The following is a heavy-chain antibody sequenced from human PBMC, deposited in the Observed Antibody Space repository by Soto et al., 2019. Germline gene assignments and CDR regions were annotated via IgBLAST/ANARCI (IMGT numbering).Heavy chain of an antibody. V-gene: IGHV1-3*01. Sequence: ASVKVSCKASGYTFTSYAMHWVRQAPGQRLEWMGWINAGNGNTKYSQKFQGRVTITRDTSASTAYMELSSLRSEDPAVYYCARGRDSGCEALVVFVYWRQGTLVTVSS. CDR3: ARGRDSGCEALVVFVY. D-gene: IGHD5-12*01. CDR2: INAGNGNT. CDR1: GYTFTSYA. J-gene: IGHJ4*02.